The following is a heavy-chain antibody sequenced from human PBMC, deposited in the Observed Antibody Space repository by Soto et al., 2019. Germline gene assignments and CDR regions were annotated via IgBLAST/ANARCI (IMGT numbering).Heavy chain of an antibody. V-gene: IGHV3-30*18. J-gene: IGHJ4*02. CDR1: GFTFSSYG. CDR2: ISYDGSNK. CDR3: AKDLVTQGY. Sequence: QVQLVESGGGVVQPGRSLRLSCAASGFTFSSYGMHWVRQAPGKGLEWVAVISYDGSNKYYADSVKGRFTISRDNSKNTLYLQMNSLRAEDTAVDYWAKDLVTQGYWGQVTLVTVSS. D-gene: IGHD2-21*02.